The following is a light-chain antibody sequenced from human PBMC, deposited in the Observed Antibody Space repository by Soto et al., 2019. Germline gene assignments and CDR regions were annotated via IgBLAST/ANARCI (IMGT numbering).Light chain of an antibody. CDR1: QSIVTY. V-gene: IGKV1-39*01. CDR2: SAS. J-gene: IGKJ1*01. Sequence: DIQMTQSPSSLSASVGDSVTITCRASQSIVTYLNWYQQKPGKVPDLLVYSASRLHSGVPSRFSGSGSGTDFGLTISGLQPDDFATYYCQHYNEYSRAFGQGTKVDIK. CDR3: QHYNEYSRA.